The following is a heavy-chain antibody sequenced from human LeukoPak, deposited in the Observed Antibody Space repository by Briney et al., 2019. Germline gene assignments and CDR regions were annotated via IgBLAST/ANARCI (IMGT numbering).Heavy chain of an antibody. D-gene: IGHD6-19*01. CDR3: ASTPSIAVAGPYYYYYMDV. Sequence: GRSLRLSCAASGFTFDDYAMHWVRQAPGKGLEWVSGISWNSGSIGYADSVKGRFTISRDNAKNSLYLQMNSLGAEDTALYYCASTPSIAVAGPYYYYYMDVWGKGTTVTVSS. CDR1: GFTFDDYA. CDR2: ISWNSGSI. V-gene: IGHV3-9*01. J-gene: IGHJ6*03.